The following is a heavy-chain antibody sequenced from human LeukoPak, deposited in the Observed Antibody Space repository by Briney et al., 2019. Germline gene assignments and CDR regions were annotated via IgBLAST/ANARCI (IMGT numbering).Heavy chain of an antibody. J-gene: IGHJ4*02. CDR1: GFMFSDEY. V-gene: IGHV3-11*04. CDR3: VRGALTSNSRGVFDY. Sequence: GGSLRLSCAASGFMFSDEYMSWIRQAPGKGLEWVSYISSSSSTIYYADSVKGRFTISRDNAKNSLYLQMNSLRAEDTAVYYCVRGALTSNSRGVFDYWGQGTLVTVSS. D-gene: IGHD3-10*01. CDR2: ISSSSSTI.